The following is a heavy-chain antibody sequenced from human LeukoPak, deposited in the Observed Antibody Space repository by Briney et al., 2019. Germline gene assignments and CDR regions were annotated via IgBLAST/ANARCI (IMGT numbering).Heavy chain of an antibody. CDR1: GGTFSSYA. CDR3: ATIGGGSGSRYYYYYMDV. V-gene: IGHV1-69*05. J-gene: IGHJ6*03. CDR2: IIPIFGTA. Sequence: PVKVSCKASGGTFSSYAISWVGQAPGQGLGWMGGIIPIFGTANYAQKFQGRVTITTDESTSTAYMELSSLRSEDTAVYYCATIGGGSGSRYYYYYMDVWGKGTTVTVSS. D-gene: IGHD3-10*01.